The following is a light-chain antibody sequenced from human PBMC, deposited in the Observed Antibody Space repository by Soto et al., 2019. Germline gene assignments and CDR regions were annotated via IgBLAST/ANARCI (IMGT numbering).Light chain of an antibody. CDR1: NIGSKR. V-gene: IGLV3-21*04. J-gene: IGLJ2*01. CDR2: YNS. CDR3: QVWDSSSDLVV. Sequence: SYELAQPPSVSVAPGKTARITCGGNNIGSKRVHWYQQKPGQAPVVVIYYNSDRPSGIPERFSGSNSGNTATLTISSVEAGDEGDYHCQVWDSSSDLVVFGGGTKLTVL.